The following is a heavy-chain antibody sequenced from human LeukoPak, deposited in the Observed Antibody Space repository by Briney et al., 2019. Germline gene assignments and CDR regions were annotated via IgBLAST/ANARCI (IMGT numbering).Heavy chain of an antibody. D-gene: IGHD6-19*01. V-gene: IGHV3-23*01. CDR3: TRQVAGFDY. CDR2: LTGSGGST. J-gene: IGHJ4*02. Sequence: GGSLRLSCEASGFTFSNYVMSWGRQAPGKGLEWVSGLTGSGGSTFYADSVRGRFTISRDNSKSALYLQMNSLRAEDTAVYYCTRQVAGFDYWGQGILVTVSS. CDR1: GFTFSNYV.